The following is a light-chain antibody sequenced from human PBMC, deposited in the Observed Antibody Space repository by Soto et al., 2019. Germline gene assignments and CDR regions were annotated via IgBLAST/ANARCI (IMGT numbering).Light chain of an antibody. V-gene: IGKV1-39*01. Sequence: DILMTQSPSSLSASVGDRVTITCRASQSITSYLNWYQQKPGKAPQLVIYAASSLQSGVPSRFSGSGSGTDFTLTISSLQPEDFATYFCQQSYTTPWTFGQGTKVEVK. J-gene: IGKJ1*01. CDR2: AAS. CDR1: QSITSY. CDR3: QQSYTTPWT.